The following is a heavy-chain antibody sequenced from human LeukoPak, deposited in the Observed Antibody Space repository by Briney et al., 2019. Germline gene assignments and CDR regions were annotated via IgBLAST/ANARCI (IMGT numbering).Heavy chain of an antibody. CDR1: GGSFSGYY. V-gene: IGHV4-34*01. CDR2: INHSGST. CDR3: ARGPYSSGWLFDY. J-gene: IGHJ4*02. D-gene: IGHD6-19*01. Sequence: SETLSLTCAVYGGSFSGYYWSWIRQPLGKGLEWIGEINHSGSTNYNPSLKSRVTISVDTSKNQFSLKLSSVTAADTAVYYCARGPYSSGWLFDYWGQGTLVTVSS.